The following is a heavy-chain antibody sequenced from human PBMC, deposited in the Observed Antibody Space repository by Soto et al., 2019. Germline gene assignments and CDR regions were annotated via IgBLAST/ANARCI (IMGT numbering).Heavy chain of an antibody. J-gene: IGHJ4*02. Sequence: SGPTLVNPTQTLTLPCTFSGFSLSTSGVGVGWVRQPPGKALEWLALIYWDNDRRYNPSLKTRVTITKDTSRNQVVLTMSNMDPVDTGTYYCAHSNTQFPWDYVIFDFWGQGTLVTVSS. CDR1: GFSLSTSGVG. V-gene: IGHV2-5*02. CDR2: IYWDNDR. D-gene: IGHD3-16*01. CDR3: AHSNTQFPWDYVIFDF.